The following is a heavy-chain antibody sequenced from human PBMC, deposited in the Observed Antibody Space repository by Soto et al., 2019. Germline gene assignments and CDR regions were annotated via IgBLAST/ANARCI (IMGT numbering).Heavy chain of an antibody. CDR1: GFTFSDYY. V-gene: IGHV3-11*01. CDR2: ISSSGSTI. J-gene: IGHJ6*03. D-gene: IGHD3-3*01. Sequence: GGSLRLSCAASGFTFSDYYMSWIRQAPGEGLEWVSYISSSGSTIYYADSVKGRVTISRDNAKNSLYLQMNSLRAEDTAVYYCARDPYYDFWSGYSTYYYYYYMDVWGKGTTVTVSS. CDR3: ARDPYYDFWSGYSTYYYYYYMDV.